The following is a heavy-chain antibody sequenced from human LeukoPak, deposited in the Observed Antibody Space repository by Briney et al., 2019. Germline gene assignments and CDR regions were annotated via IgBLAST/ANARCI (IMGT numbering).Heavy chain of an antibody. J-gene: IGHJ4*02. D-gene: IGHD6-6*01. V-gene: IGHV3-21*01. CDR2: ISSSSSYI. CDR1: GFIFSSYS. CDR3: ASVEAARRPVDY. Sequence: GGSLRLSCAASGFIFSSYSMNWVRQAPGKGLEWVSSISSSSSYIYYADSVKGRFTISRDNAKNSLYLQMNSLRAEDTAVYYCASVEAARRPVDYWGQGTLVTVSS.